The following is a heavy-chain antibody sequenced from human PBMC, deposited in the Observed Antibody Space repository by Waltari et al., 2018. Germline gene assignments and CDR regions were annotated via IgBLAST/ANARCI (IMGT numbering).Heavy chain of an antibody. CDR1: GFTFSSYG. CDR2: IWDDGSNK. D-gene: IGHD6-19*01. CDR3: AKVPGNYSSGWYSNWFDP. V-gene: IGHV3-30*18. J-gene: IGHJ5*02. Sequence: QVQLVESGGGVVQPGRSLRLSCAASGFTFSSYGMHWVRQAPGKGLEWVAVIWDDGSNKYDADSVKGRFTISRDNSKNTLYLQMNSLRAEDTAMYYCAKVPGNYSSGWYSNWFDPWGQGTLVTVSS.